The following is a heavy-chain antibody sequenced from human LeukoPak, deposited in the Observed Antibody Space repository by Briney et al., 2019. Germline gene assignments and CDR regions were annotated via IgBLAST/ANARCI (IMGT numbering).Heavy chain of an antibody. Sequence: GGSLRLSCAASGFTFSNYVMSWVRQAPGKGLEWLSYINGRGTYIDYAESLKGRITISRDNAQNSLYLQMNSLRAEDTAVYYCARSGREATEIDYWGQGTLVTVSS. CDR3: ARSGREATEIDY. D-gene: IGHD1-1*01. CDR1: GFTFSNYV. CDR2: INGRGTYI. V-gene: IGHV3-21*06. J-gene: IGHJ4*02.